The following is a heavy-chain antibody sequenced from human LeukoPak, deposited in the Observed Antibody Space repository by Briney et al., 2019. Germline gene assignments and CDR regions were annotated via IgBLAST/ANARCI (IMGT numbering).Heavy chain of an antibody. CDR3: ATSSGWYPLGY. V-gene: IGHV4-34*01. CDR2: INHSGST. Sequence: SETLSLTCAVYGGSFSGYYWSWIRQPPGKGLEWIGEINHSGSTNYNPSLKSRVTISVDTSKNQFSPKLSSVTAADTAVYYCATSSGWYPLGYWGQGTLVTVSS. J-gene: IGHJ4*02. D-gene: IGHD6-19*01. CDR1: GGSFSGYY.